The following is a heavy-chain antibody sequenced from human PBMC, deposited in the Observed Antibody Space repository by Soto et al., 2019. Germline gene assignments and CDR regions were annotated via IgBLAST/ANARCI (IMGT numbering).Heavy chain of an antibody. D-gene: IGHD6-19*01. V-gene: IGHV6-1*01. CDR3: ARAQAVAGNYYYYGMDV. CDR1: GDSVSSNSAA. J-gene: IGHJ6*02. Sequence: SQTLSLTCAISGDSVSSNSAAWNWIRQSPSRGLEWLGRTYYRSKWYNDYAVSVKSRITINPDTSKNQFSLQLNSVTPEDTAVYYCARAQAVAGNYYYYGMDVWGQGTTVTVSS. CDR2: TYYRSKWYN.